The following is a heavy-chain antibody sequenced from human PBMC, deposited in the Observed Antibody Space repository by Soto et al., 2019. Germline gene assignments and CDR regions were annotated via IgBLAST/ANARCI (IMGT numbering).Heavy chain of an antibody. V-gene: IGHV3-23*01. CDR3: YGSGY. CDR2: ISGSGGGT. CDR1: GFTFSDYV. D-gene: IGHD3-10*01. Sequence: GGSLRLSCAASGFTFSDYVMNWVRQAPGKGLEWVSSISGSGGGTYYADSVKGRFTISRDNSKKTLYLRMNSLRAEDTAIYYTYGSGYWGQGTLVTVSS. J-gene: IGHJ4*02.